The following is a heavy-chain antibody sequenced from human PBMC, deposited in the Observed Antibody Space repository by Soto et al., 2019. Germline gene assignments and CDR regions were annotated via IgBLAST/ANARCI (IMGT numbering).Heavy chain of an antibody. V-gene: IGHV1-69*13. D-gene: IGHD1-26*01. CDR3: ARDRSGGRYLYDAFDI. CDR1: GGTFSSYA. J-gene: IGHJ3*02. CDR2: IIPIFGTA. Sequence: SVKVSCKASGGTFSSYAMSWVGPAPLQGLEWMGGIIPIFGTANYAQKFQGRVKITADESTSTAYMELSSLRSEETAVYYCARDRSGGRYLYDAFDIWG.